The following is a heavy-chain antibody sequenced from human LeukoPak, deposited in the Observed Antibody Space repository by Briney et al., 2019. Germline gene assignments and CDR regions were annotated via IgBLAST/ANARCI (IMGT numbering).Heavy chain of an antibody. V-gene: IGHV4-59*01. Sequence: SEALSLTCTVSGGSISSYYWSWIRQPPGKGLEWIGYIYYSGSTNYNPSLKSRVTISVDTSKNQYSLKLSSVTAADTAVYYCARATTGTTNWFDPWGQGTLVTVSS. CDR2: IYYSGST. D-gene: IGHD1-1*01. CDR1: GGSISSYY. CDR3: ARATTGTTNWFDP. J-gene: IGHJ5*02.